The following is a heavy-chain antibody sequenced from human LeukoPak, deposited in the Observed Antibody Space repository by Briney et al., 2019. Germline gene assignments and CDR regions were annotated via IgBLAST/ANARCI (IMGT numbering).Heavy chain of an antibody. CDR2: INSDGSSP. Sequence: GGSLRPSCAASGFTFSTYWMHWVRQAPGKGLVWVSCINSDGSSPSYADSVKGRFTISRDNAKNTVYLQMNSLRAEDTAVYYCARWGSSSWYPMDVWGQGTTVTVSS. CDR1: GFTFSTYW. CDR3: ARWGSSSWYPMDV. V-gene: IGHV3-74*01. D-gene: IGHD6-13*01. J-gene: IGHJ6*02.